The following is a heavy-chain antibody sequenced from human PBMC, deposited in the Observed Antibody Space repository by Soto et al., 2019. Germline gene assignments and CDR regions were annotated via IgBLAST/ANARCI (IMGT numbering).Heavy chain of an antibody. CDR3: ARVYSNSTNYYFAGWFHP. Sequence: PSETLSLTCTVSGVSISSGNSHWNWMRRHPGRGLEWIGSIYSSGNTYYSPALMSRLLISTDASKNRLSLTLTSVTAADTAVYYCARVYSNSTNYYFAGWFHPWGRGTLVTVSS. J-gene: IGHJ5*02. CDR2: IYSSGNT. CDR1: GVSISSGNSH. D-gene: IGHD2-2*01. V-gene: IGHV4-31*03.